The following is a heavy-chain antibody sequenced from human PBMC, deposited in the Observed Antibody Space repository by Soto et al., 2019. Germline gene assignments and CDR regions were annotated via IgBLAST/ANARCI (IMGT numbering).Heavy chain of an antibody. Sequence: SVKVSCKASGFTFTSSAMQWVRQARGQRLEWIGWIVVGSGNTNYAQKFQERVTITRDMSTSTAYMELSSLRSEDTAVYYCAAGSDTYYYDSSGYYRYYYYYGMDVWGQGTTVTVSS. V-gene: IGHV1-58*02. CDR1: GFTFTSSA. CDR3: AAGSDTYYYDSSGYYRYYYYYGMDV. J-gene: IGHJ6*02. D-gene: IGHD3-22*01. CDR2: IVVGSGNT.